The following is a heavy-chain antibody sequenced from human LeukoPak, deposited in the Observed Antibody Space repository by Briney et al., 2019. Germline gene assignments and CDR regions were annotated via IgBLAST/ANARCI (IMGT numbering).Heavy chain of an antibody. V-gene: IGHV3-7*01. CDR1: GFTFSSYG. D-gene: IGHD3-10*02. CDR3: AELGITMIGGV. CDR2: IKQDGSGK. J-gene: IGHJ6*04. Sequence: PGRSLRLSCAASGFTFSSYGMHWVRQAPGKGLEWVANIKQDGSGKYYVDSVKGRFTISRDNAKNSLYLQMNSLRAEDTAVYYCAELGITMIGGVWGKGTTVTISS.